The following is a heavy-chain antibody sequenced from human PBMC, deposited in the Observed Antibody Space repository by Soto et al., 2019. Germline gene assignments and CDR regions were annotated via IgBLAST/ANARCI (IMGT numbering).Heavy chain of an antibody. CDR3: AREKSGYSSWFDP. CDR1: GGTFSSYA. CDR2: IIPIFGTA. V-gene: IGHV1-69*13. Sequence: SVKVSCKASGGTFSSYAISWVRQAPGQGLEWMGGIIPIFGTANYAQKFQGRVTITADESTSTAYMELSSLRSEDTAVYYCAREKSGYSSWFDPWGQGTLVTVSS. D-gene: IGHD3-3*01. J-gene: IGHJ5*02.